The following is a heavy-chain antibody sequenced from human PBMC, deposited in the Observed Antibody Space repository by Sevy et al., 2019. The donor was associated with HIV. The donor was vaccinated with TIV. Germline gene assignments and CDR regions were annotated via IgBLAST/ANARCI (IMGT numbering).Heavy chain of an antibody. D-gene: IGHD2-21*01. V-gene: IGHV3-9*01. CDR3: AKDINRGCDGVNCYSYYYYFCGLDV. CDR1: GFPFNDHA. Sequence: GGSLRLSCAASGFPFNDHAMHWVRLVPGKGLEWVSGISWNSRNIGYADSVKGRFTISRDKTRQSVYLEMHSLRPEETALYYCAKDINRGCDGVNCYSYYYYFCGLDVWGQGTTVTVSS. CDR2: ISWNSRNI. J-gene: IGHJ6*02.